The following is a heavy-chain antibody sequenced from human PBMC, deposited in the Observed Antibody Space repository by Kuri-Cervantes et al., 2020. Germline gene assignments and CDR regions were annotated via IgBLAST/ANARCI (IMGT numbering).Heavy chain of an antibody. CDR2: ISWNSGSI. Sequence: SLKISCAASGFTFDDYAMHWVRQAPGKGLEWVSGISWNSGSIGYADSVKGRFTISRDNAKNSLYLQMNSLRAEDTAVYYCARDAEYDSSGYHHPWWFDPWGQGTRVTVSS. CDR3: ARDAEYDSSGYHHPWWFDP. CDR1: GFTFDDYA. V-gene: IGHV3-9*01. J-gene: IGHJ5*02. D-gene: IGHD3-22*01.